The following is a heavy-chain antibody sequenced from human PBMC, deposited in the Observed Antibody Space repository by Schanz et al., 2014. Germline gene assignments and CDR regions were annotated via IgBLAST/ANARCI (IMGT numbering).Heavy chain of an antibody. CDR2: ISASGGTT. Sequence: EVQLVESGGGLVQPGGSLRLSCAASGFTFSAYAMTWVRQIPGKGLEWVSAISASGGTTYYADSVKGRFTISRDNSKNPLYLQMNSLRAEDTAVYYCAKTPREYCNYDNCPNWFDSWGQGTLVTASS. V-gene: IGHV3-23*04. J-gene: IGHJ5*01. CDR1: GFTFSAYA. D-gene: IGHD2-15*01. CDR3: AKTPREYCNYDNCPNWFDS.